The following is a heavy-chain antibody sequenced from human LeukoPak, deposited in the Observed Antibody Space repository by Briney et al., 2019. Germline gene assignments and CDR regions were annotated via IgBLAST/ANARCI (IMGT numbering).Heavy chain of an antibody. CDR3: AKDRPYCSSTSCYTGAFDI. Sequence: QSGGSLRLSCAASGFTFSSYAMSWVRQAPGKGLEWVSAISGSGGSTYYADSVKGRFTISRDNSKNTLYLQMNSLRAEDTAVYYCAKDRPYCSSTSCYTGAFDIWGQGTMVTVSS. CDR2: ISGSGGST. D-gene: IGHD2-2*02. J-gene: IGHJ3*02. V-gene: IGHV3-23*01. CDR1: GFTFSSYA.